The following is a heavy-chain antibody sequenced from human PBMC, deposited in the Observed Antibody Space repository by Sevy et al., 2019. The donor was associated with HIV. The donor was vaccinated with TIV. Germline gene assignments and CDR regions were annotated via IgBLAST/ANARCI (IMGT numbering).Heavy chain of an antibody. V-gene: IGHV1-69*13. CDR3: ASDGSDNAFDI. CDR2: IIPIFGKA. J-gene: IGHJ3*02. Sequence: ASVKVSCKASGGTFSSYAISWVRQAPGQGLEGMGGIIPIFGKANYAQKFQGRVTITADESTSTAYMELSSLRCEDTAVYYCASDGSDNAFDIWGQGTMVTVSS. CDR1: GGTFSSYA.